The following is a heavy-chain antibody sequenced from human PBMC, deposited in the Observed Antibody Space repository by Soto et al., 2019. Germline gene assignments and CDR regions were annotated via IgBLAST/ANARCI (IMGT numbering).Heavy chain of an antibody. Sequence: SETLSLTCTVSGGSINTFYWSWVRQPAGKGLEWIGRIFSSGSTSCNPSLESRVAMSVDTSKNHFSLNLSSVTAADMAVYYCAREGSYSAYNFAHGIQLWSFDFWGQGALVTVSS. CDR3: AREGSYSAYNFAHGIQLWSFDF. CDR2: IFSSGST. J-gene: IGHJ4*02. CDR1: GGSINTFY. D-gene: IGHD5-12*01. V-gene: IGHV4-4*07.